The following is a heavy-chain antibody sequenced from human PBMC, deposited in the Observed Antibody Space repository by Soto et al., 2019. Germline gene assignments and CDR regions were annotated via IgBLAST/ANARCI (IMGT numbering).Heavy chain of an antibody. V-gene: IGHV1-69*06. CDR2: IIPIFGTA. D-gene: IGHD6-13*01. Sequence: QVQLVQSGAEVKKPGSSVKVSCKASGGTFSSYAISWVRQAPGQGLEWMGGIIPIFGTANYAQKFQGRVTITADKSTSTAYMELSSLRSEDTAVYYCARVPYSSSWSYYYYGMDVWGQGTTVTVSS. J-gene: IGHJ6*02. CDR3: ARVPYSSSWSYYYYGMDV. CDR1: GGTFSSYA.